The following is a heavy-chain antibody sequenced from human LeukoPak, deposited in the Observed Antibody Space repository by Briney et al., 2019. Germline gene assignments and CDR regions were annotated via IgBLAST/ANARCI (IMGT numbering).Heavy chain of an antibody. J-gene: IGHJ4*02. Sequence: EASVKVSCKASGGTFSSYAISWVRQAPGQGLEWMGGIIPIFGTANYAQKFQGRVTITADKSTSTAYMELSSLRSEDTAVYYCARTYCSGGSCYRFPLIFFDYWGQGTLVTVFS. D-gene: IGHD2-15*01. V-gene: IGHV1-69*06. CDR1: GGTFSSYA. CDR3: ARTYCSGGSCYRFPLIFFDY. CDR2: IIPIFGTA.